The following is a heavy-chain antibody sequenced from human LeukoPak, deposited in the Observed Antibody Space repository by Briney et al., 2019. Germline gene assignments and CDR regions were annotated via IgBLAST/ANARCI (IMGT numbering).Heavy chain of an antibody. J-gene: IGHJ4*02. CDR2: ISGSGGST. CDR1: GFTFSSYA. Sequence: TGGSLRLSCAASGFTFSSYAMSWVRQAPGKGLEWVSAISGSGGSTYYADSVKGRFTISRDNSKNTLYLQMNSLRAEDTAVYYCAKARTHGSGTGHFDYWGQGTLVTVSS. V-gene: IGHV3-23*01. D-gene: IGHD3-10*01. CDR3: AKARTHGSGTGHFDY.